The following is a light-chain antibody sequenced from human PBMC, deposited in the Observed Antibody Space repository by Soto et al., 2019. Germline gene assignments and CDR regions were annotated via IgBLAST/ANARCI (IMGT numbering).Light chain of an antibody. CDR1: SNDIGTYNF. Sequence: QSALTQPASVSGSPGQSITISCTGTSNDIGTYNFVSWYQQYPGKAPKLMLYEVTRRPSGVSYRFSGSKYGRTASLTISGLQAEDEADYYCCSYTTSNIWVFGGGTKLTVL. V-gene: IGLV2-14*01. CDR3: CSYTTSNIWV. J-gene: IGLJ3*02. CDR2: EVT.